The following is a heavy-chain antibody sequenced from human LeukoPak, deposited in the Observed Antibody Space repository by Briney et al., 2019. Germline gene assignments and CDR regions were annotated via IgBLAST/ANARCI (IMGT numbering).Heavy chain of an antibody. J-gene: IGHJ4*02. CDR3: TTTYGVVVPAAMSLEFDY. V-gene: IGHV3-15*01. CDR1: GFTFSNAW. Sequence: PGGSLRLSCAASGFTFSNAWMSWVRQAPGKGLEWVGRIKSKTDGGTTDYAAPVKGRFTISRDDSENTLYLQMNSLKTEDTAVYYCTTTYGVVVPAAMSLEFDYWGQGTLVTVSS. CDR2: IKSKTDGGTT. D-gene: IGHD2-2*01.